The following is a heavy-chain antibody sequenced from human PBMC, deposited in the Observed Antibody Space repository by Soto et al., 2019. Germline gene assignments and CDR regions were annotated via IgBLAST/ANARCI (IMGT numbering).Heavy chain of an antibody. CDR1: GGSFRRYT. J-gene: IGHJ4*02. D-gene: IGHD3-10*01. Sequence: SCQPSGGSFRRYTISWVRQAPGQGLEWMGRIIPILGIANYAQKFQGRVTITADKSTSTAYMELSSLRSEDTAVYYCAVGMVRGVNIDYWGQGTLVTVSS. CDR3: AVGMVRGVNIDY. CDR2: IIPILGIA. V-gene: IGHV1-69*02.